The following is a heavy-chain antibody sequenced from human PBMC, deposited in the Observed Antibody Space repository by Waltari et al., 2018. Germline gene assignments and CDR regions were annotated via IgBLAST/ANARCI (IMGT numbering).Heavy chain of an antibody. J-gene: IGHJ4*02. CDR3: ARDPGDCGGECYD. CDR2: ISPILGIA. CDR1: GGTFSSYA. D-gene: IGHD2-21*01. V-gene: IGHV1-69*04. Sequence: QVQLVQSGAEVKKPGSSVKVSCQASGGTFSSYAISWVRQAPGQGLEWMGGISPILGIANYAQKCQGRGTITADESTRTAYMELSSLRSEDTAVYYCARDPGDCGGECYDWGQGTLVTVSS.